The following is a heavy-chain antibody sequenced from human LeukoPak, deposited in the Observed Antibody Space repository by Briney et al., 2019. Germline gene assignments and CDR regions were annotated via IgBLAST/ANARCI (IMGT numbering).Heavy chain of an antibody. V-gene: IGHV3-9*01. J-gene: IGHJ3*02. D-gene: IGHD3-22*01. CDR2: ISWNSGSI. Sequence: GGSLRLSCAASGFTFDDYAMHWVRQAPGKGLEWVSGISWNSGSIGYADSVKGRFTISRDNAKNSLYLQMNSLRAEDTALYYCAEGTPTWLNNAFDIWGQGTMVTVSS. CDR3: AEGTPTWLNNAFDI. CDR1: GFTFDDYA.